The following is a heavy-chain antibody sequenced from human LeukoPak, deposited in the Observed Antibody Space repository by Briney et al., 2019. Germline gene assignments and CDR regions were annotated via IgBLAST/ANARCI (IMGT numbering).Heavy chain of an antibody. J-gene: IGHJ4*02. CDR1: GGSISSYY. CDR3: ARALRYSSGWYNDY. D-gene: IGHD6-19*01. CDR2: IYYSGST. V-gene: IGHV4-59*01. Sequence: SETLSLTCTVSGGSISSYYWSWIRQPPGKGLEWIGHIYYSGSTNYNPSLKSRVTISVDTSKNQFSLKLSSVTAADTAVYYCARALRYSSGWYNDYWGQGTLVTVSS.